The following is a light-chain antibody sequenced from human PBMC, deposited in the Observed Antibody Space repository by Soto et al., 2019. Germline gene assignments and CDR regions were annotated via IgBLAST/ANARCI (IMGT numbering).Light chain of an antibody. CDR3: AAWDDSLSGRYV. V-gene: IGLV1-47*02. CDR2: SNN. J-gene: IGLJ1*01. CDR1: SSNIGSNY. Sequence: GSSSNIGSNYVYWYQRLPGTAPKLLIYSNNQRPSGVPDRFSGSKSGTSASLAISGLRSEDEADYYCAAWDDSLSGRYVFGTGTKVTVL.